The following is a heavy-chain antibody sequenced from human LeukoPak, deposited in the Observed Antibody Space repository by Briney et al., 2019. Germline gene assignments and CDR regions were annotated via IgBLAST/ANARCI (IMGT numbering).Heavy chain of an antibody. Sequence: GGSLRLSCAASGFTFSSYGMHWVRQAPGKGLEWVAVIWYDGSNKYYADSAKGRFTISRDNSQNTLYLQMNSLRVEDTAVYYCAKDTGLVGATRYYFDYWGQGTLVTVSS. CDR2: IWYDGSNK. J-gene: IGHJ4*02. CDR1: GFTFSSYG. CDR3: AKDTGLVGATRYYFDY. D-gene: IGHD1-26*01. V-gene: IGHV3-33*06.